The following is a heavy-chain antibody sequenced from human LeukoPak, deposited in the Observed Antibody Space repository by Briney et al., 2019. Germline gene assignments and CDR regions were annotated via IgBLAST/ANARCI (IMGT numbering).Heavy chain of an antibody. J-gene: IGHJ4*02. V-gene: IGHV1-46*01. CDR2: IHPSGGNT. Sequence: ASVKVSCKASGYTFTSNYMHWVRQAPGQGLDWMGIIHPSGGNTNYAQKFQGRVAMTRDTSTSTVYMELSSLRSEDTAIYYCARDCSSTRCQGPVFDNWGQGTLVTVSS. D-gene: IGHD2-2*01. CDR3: ARDCSSTRCQGPVFDN. CDR1: GYTFTSNY.